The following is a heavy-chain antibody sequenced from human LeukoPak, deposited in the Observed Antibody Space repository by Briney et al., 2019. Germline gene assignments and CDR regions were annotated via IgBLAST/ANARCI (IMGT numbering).Heavy chain of an antibody. CDR1: GFTVSNNH. Sequence: GGSLRLSCAASGFTVSNNHMSWVRQAPGKGLEWVSIIYIAGTTYHADSVRGRLIISRDNSKNTVYLQMNSLRADDTAVYYCARGGGTAGYYYQMDVWGQGTTVTVSS. CDR2: IYIAGTT. V-gene: IGHV3-66*01. J-gene: IGHJ6*02. D-gene: IGHD1-1*01. CDR3: ARGGGTAGYYYQMDV.